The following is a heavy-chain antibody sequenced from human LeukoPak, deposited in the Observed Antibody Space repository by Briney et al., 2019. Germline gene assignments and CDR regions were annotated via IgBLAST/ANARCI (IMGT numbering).Heavy chain of an antibody. V-gene: IGHV4-39*01. D-gene: IGHD5-18*01. Sequence: SETLSLTCTVSGGPICSSSYYWGWIRQPPGKGLEWIGSIYYSGSTYYNPSLKSRVTISVDTSKNQFSLKLSSVTAADTAVYYCARSTAMVISYFDYWGQGTLVTVSS. CDR2: IYYSGST. CDR1: GGPICSSSYY. CDR3: ARSTAMVISYFDY. J-gene: IGHJ4*02.